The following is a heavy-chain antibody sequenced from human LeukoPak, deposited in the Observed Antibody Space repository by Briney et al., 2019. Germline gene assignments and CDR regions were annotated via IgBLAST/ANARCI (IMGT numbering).Heavy chain of an antibody. V-gene: IGHV5-51*01. CDR2: IYPGDSDT. CDR1: GYSFTTYW. Sequence: GESLKISCKASGYSFTTYWFGWVRQMPGKGLEWMGNIYPGDSDTRYSPSFQGQVTTSVDKSISTAYLQWSSLKASDTAMYYCARTGGRCSSTSCFTVATRGTSRKYYYGMDVWGKGTTVTVSS. J-gene: IGHJ6*04. CDR3: ARTGGRCSSTSCFTVATRGTSRKYYYGMDV. D-gene: IGHD2-2*02.